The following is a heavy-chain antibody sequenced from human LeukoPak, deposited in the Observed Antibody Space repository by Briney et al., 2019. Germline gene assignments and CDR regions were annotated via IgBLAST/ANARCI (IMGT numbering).Heavy chain of an antibody. CDR1: GYTFTNYI. CDR3: ARDGYFDL. Sequence: AASVTVSCKASGYTFTNYIISWVRQAPGQGLEWMGWINTDNGNTKYAQKLQGRVSMTTDTSTSTAYMELRSLRSDDTAFYCCARDGYFDLWGHGTRVSVSS. J-gene: IGHJ4*01. V-gene: IGHV1-18*04. CDR2: INTDNGNT.